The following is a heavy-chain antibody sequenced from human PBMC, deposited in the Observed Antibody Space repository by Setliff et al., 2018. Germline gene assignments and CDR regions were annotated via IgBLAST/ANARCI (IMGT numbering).Heavy chain of an antibody. CDR1: GDSINTPTYH. CDR3: ARLNDYGGYLY. Sequence: PSETLSLTCTVSGDSINTPTYHWGWVRQPPGKGLEWIGLIYYTGDPYYNPSLKSRVTISADMSKNQFSLKLTSVTAADTAVYYCARLNDYGGYLYWGQGTQVTVSS. V-gene: IGHV4-39*01. D-gene: IGHD4-17*01. CDR2: IYYTGDP. J-gene: IGHJ4*02.